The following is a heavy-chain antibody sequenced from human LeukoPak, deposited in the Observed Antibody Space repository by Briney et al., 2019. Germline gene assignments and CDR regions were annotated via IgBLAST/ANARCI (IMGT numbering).Heavy chain of an antibody. J-gene: IGHJ4*02. CDR3: ARGGDYGDPPKY. D-gene: IGHD4-17*01. Sequence: SQTLSLTCTVSGGSISSGDYYWSWIRQPPGKGLEWIGYIYYSGSTYYNPSLKSRVTISVDTSKNQFSLKLSSVTAADTAVYYCARGGDYGDPPKYWGRGTLVTVSS. CDR1: GGSISSGDYY. V-gene: IGHV4-30-4*01. CDR2: IYYSGST.